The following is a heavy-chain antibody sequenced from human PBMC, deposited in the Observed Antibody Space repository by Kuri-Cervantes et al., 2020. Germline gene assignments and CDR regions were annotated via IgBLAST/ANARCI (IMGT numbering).Heavy chain of an antibody. D-gene: IGHD3-22*01. CDR1: GFTFSSYA. CDR3: ARSEAVVITFYYYYYMDV. V-gene: IGHV3-23*01. Sequence: LSLTCAASGFTFSSYAMSWVRQAPGKGLEWVSGISGSSGSTYYADSVKGRFTISRDNAKNSLYLQMNSLRAEDTAVYYCARSEAVVITFYYYYYMDVWGKGTTVTVSS. J-gene: IGHJ6*03. CDR2: ISGSSGST.